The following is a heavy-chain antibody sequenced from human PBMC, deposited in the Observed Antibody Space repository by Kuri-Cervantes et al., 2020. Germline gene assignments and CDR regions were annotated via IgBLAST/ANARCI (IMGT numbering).Heavy chain of an antibody. Sequence: GESLKISCAASGFTFSSYGMHWVRQAPGKGLEWVAVISYDGSNKYYADSVKGRFTISRDNAKNSLYLQMNSLRAEDTALYHCARSNLRAIAFDIWGQGTMVTVSS. V-gene: IGHV3-30*12. J-gene: IGHJ3*02. CDR1: GFTFSSYG. CDR3: ARSNLRAIAFDI. CDR2: ISYDGSNK. D-gene: IGHD3-10*01.